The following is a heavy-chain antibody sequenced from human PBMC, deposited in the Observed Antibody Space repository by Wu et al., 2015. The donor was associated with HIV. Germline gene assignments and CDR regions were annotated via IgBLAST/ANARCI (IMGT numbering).Heavy chain of an antibody. V-gene: IGHV1-69*13. CDR3: ARPIAAAGTRIYYFDY. CDR2: IIPIFGTA. D-gene: IGHD6-13*01. Sequence: QVQLVQSGAEVKKPGSSVKVSCKASGGTFSSYAISWVRQAPGQGLEWMGRIIPIFGTANYAQKFQGRVTITADESTSTAYMELSSLRSDDTAIYYCARPIAAAGTRIYYFDYWGQGTRVTVSS. J-gene: IGHJ4*02. CDR1: GGTFSSYA.